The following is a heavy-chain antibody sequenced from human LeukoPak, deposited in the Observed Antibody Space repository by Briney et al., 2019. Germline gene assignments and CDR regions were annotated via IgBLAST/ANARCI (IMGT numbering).Heavy chain of an antibody. J-gene: IGHJ5*02. D-gene: IGHD2-15*01. CDR1: GGSISSYY. Sequence: TSETLSLTCTVSGGSISSYYWSWIRQPPGKGLEWIGYIYYSGSTNYNPSLKSRVTISVDTSKNQFSLKLSSVTAADTAVYYCARDLRYCSGGSCHRRFDPWGQGTLVTVSS. V-gene: IGHV4-59*01. CDR3: ARDLRYCSGGSCHRRFDP. CDR2: IYYSGST.